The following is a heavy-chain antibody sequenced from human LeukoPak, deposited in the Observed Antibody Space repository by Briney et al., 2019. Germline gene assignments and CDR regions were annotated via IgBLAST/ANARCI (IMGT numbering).Heavy chain of an antibody. D-gene: IGHD3-22*01. Sequence: PSETLSLTCAVYGGSFSGYYWSWIRQPPGKGLEWIGEINHSGSTNYNPSLKSRVTISVDTSKNQFSLKLSSVTAADTAVYYCARGLPTMIVVVSKVGWLDPWGQGTLVTVSS. CDR2: INHSGST. J-gene: IGHJ5*02. CDR3: ARGLPTMIVVVSKVGWLDP. CDR1: GGSFSGYY. V-gene: IGHV4-34*01.